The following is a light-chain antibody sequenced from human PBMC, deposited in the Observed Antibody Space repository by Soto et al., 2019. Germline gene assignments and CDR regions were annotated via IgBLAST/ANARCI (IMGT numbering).Light chain of an antibody. CDR1: SSDVGGYNF. V-gene: IGLV2-14*03. J-gene: IGLJ2*01. Sequence: QSALTQPASVSGSPGQSIPISCTGTSSDVGGYNFVSWYLQHPGKAPKLMIFDVSHRPSGVSTRFSGSKSGNTASLTISGLQAEDEADYFCSSYTSSDTGVVFGGGTKLTVL. CDR2: DVS. CDR3: SSYTSSDTGVV.